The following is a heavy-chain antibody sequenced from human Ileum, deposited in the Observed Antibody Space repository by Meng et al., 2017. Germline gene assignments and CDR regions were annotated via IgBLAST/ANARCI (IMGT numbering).Heavy chain of an antibody. V-gene: IGHV4-34*01. D-gene: IGHD6-6*01. CDR3: ARGGVAARLGT. CDR1: GGSCSGYY. Sequence: VQLHQWGEGLLKPSATLSLTCASNGGSCSGYYWSWIRQPPGKGLEWIGEISHSGSTHYNPSLKSRLTISVDTSNNQFSLKLNSVTAADTAVYYCARGGVAARLGTWGQGALVTVSS. CDR2: ISHSGST. J-gene: IGHJ4*02.